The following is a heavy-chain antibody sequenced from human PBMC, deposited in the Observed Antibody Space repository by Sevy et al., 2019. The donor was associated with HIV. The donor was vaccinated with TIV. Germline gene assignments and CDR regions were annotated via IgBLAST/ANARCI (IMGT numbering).Heavy chain of an antibody. D-gene: IGHD5-18*01. CDR3: AREGYSYGYAGMDV. Sequence: SETLSLTCTVSGGSISSGDYYWSWIRQPPGNGLEWIGYIYYSGSTYYNPSLKSRVTISVDTSKNQFSLKLSSVTAADTAVYYCAREGYSYGYAGMDVWGQGTTVTVSS. CDR2: IYYSGST. V-gene: IGHV4-30-4*01. J-gene: IGHJ6*02. CDR1: GGSISSGDYY.